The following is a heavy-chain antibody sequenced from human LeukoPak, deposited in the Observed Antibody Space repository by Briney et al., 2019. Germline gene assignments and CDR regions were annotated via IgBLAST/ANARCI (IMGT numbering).Heavy chain of an antibody. V-gene: IGHV4-59*01. D-gene: IGHD3-22*01. J-gene: IGHJ3*02. CDR3: AREVRYYDSSGYFTKSDAFDI. Sequence: PSETLSLTCTVSGGSMSSSYWNWIRQPPGRGLEWIGYIYYSGSTNYNPSLKSRVTISLDTSKNQFSLKLSSVTAADTAVYYCAREVRYYDSSGYFTKSDAFDIWGQGTMVIVSS. CDR2: IYYSGST. CDR1: GGSMSSSY.